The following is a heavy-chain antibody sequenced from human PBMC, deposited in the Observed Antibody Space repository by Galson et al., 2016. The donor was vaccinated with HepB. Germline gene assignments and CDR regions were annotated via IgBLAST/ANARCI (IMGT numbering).Heavy chain of an antibody. CDR2: IVAANGHT. CDR3: AADRGYGNY. V-gene: IGHV1-58*01. D-gene: IGHD6-13*01. Sequence: SVKVSCKASGFDFSTSAVQWVRQVRGQGLEWIGWIVAANGHTNYAQKFKDRVTITRDMSTTTAYMELSNLRSEDTAVYFCAADRGYGNYWGQGTLVNVSS. J-gene: IGHJ4*02. CDR1: GFDFSTSA.